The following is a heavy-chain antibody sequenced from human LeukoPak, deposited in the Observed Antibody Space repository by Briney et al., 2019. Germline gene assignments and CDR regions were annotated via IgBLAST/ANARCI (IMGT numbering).Heavy chain of an antibody. CDR3: ARDRVPYDSSGYYDAFDI. CDR2: ISYDGSNK. CDR1: GFTFSGYA. Sequence: PGGSLRLSCAASGFTFSGYAMHWVRQAPGKGLEWVAVISYDGSNKYYADSVKGRFTISRDNSKNTLYLQMNSLRAEDTAVYYCARDRVPYDSSGYYDAFDIWGQGTMVTVSS. J-gene: IGHJ3*02. D-gene: IGHD3-22*01. V-gene: IGHV3-30-3*01.